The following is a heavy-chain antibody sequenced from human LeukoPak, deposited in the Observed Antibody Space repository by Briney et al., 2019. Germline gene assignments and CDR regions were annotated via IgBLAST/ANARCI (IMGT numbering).Heavy chain of an antibody. V-gene: IGHV4-59*01. J-gene: IGHJ4*02. CDR3: ARTGSTVTMLYPFDH. Sequence: SETLSLTCTVSGGSIRSYYWSWIRQPPGKGLEWIGYIYYSGSTNYNPSLKSRVSISVDTSKNQFSLKLSSATAADTAVYYCARTGSTVTMLYPFDHWGQGTLVTVSS. D-gene: IGHD4-17*01. CDR2: IYYSGST. CDR1: GGSIRSYY.